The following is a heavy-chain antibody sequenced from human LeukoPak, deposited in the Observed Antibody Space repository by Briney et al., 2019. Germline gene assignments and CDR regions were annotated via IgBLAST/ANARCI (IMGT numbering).Heavy chain of an antibody. Sequence: SETLSLTCTVSGGSISSSSYYWGWIRQPPGEGLEWIGSICYSGSTNYNLSLKSRVTISLDTSKHQFSLKLSSVTAADTAVYYCATHQGFESYYVFSLPWFDPWGQGTLVTVSS. J-gene: IGHJ5*02. CDR3: ATHQGFESYYVFSLPWFDP. V-gene: IGHV4-39*01. D-gene: IGHD1-26*01. CDR1: GGSISSSSYY. CDR2: ICYSGST.